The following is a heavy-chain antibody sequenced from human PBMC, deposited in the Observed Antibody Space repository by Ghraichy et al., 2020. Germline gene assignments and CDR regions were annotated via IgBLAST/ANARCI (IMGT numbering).Heavy chain of an antibody. J-gene: IGHJ1*01. CDR2: SGNT. V-gene: IGHV4-4*09. CDR3: ARGSLSNDGRFHH. CDR1: GGSIRSYY. Sequence: SETLSLTCTVSGGSIRSYYWSWVRQPPGKGLEWIGNSGNTNSNPSLKSRVTISVDTSKNQFSLNLNSVTAADTAVYYCARGSLSNDGRFHHWGQGTLVIVSS.